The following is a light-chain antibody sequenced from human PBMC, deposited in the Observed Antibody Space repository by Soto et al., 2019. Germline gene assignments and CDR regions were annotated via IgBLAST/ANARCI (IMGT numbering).Light chain of an antibody. Sequence: EIVMTQSPATLSVSPGERVALSCRASKSVSSNFAWYRQKPGQAPRLLIYDASTRATGVPARFSGSGSGTDFTLTISSLQSEDFAVYYCQQYNNWPYTFGQGTKLEIK. V-gene: IGKV3-15*01. CDR3: QQYNNWPYT. CDR1: KSVSSN. J-gene: IGKJ2*01. CDR2: DAS.